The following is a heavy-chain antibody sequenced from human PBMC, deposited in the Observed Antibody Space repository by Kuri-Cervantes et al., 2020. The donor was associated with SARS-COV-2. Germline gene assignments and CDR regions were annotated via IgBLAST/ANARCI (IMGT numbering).Heavy chain of an antibody. Sequence: GESLKISCAASEFTFSSYAMHWVRQAPGKGLEWVAVISYDGSNKYYADSVKGRFTISRDNSKNTLYLQMNSLRAEDTAVYYCARQQLALYYYYMDVWGKGTTVTVSS. CDR3: ARQQLALYYYYMDV. CDR1: EFTFSSYA. V-gene: IGHV3-30-3*01. D-gene: IGHD6-13*01. J-gene: IGHJ6*03. CDR2: ISYDGSNK.